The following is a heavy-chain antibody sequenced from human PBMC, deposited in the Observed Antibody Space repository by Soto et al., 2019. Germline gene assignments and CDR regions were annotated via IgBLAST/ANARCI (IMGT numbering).Heavy chain of an antibody. Sequence: GGSLRLSCAASGFTFSSFHMNWVRQAPGRGLEWVAYITSSSDTIYYSDYVKGRFTISRDNGKNSLFLQMNSLRDEETAVYYCARVVVVIPPGYYYAMDVWGQGTTVTVSS. CDR2: ITSSSDTI. CDR1: GFTFSSFH. V-gene: IGHV3-48*02. D-gene: IGHD3-22*01. J-gene: IGHJ6*02. CDR3: ARVVVVIPPGYYYAMDV.